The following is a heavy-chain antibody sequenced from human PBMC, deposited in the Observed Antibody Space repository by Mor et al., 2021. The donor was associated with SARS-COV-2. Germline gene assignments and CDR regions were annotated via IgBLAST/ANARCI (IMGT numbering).Heavy chain of an antibody. D-gene: IGHD2-2*03. J-gene: IGHJ4*02. V-gene: IGHV3-30*02. CDR3: AKYKDGYCSTTTCSSVDY. Sequence: YADSVKRRFTISRDNSKNTLYLQMNSLRAEDTAVYYCAKYKDGYCSTTTCSSVDYWGQGTLVTVSS.